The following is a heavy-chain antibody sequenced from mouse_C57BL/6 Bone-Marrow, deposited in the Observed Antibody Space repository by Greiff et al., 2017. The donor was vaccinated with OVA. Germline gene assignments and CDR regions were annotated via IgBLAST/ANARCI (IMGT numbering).Heavy chain of an antibody. D-gene: IGHD1-1*01. J-gene: IGHJ3*01. CDR1: GFSLSTFGMG. Sequence: QVTLKESGPGILQPSQTLSLTCSFSGFSLSTFGMGVGWIRQPPGKGLEWLAHIWWDDATYYNPALESRLTISKDTSKNQVFLKIANVDTSDTATYYCARNYCSSYAWFAYWGQGTLVTVSA. CDR3: ARNYCSSYAWFAY. V-gene: IGHV8-8*01. CDR2: IWWDDAT.